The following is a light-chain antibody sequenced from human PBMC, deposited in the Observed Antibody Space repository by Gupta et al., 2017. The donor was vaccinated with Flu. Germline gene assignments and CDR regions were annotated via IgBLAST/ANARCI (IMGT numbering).Light chain of an antibody. CDR3: QRTDNFPWT. CDR1: QGISAW. V-gene: IGKV1-12*01. CDR2: AAS. Sequence: PSSVSASVGDTVTITCRAIQGISAWLAWYQQKPGKAPKLLMSAASSLESGVPTRFSGSGSGTDFTLTISRLQPEDFATYYCQRTDNFPWTFGQGTKVEIK. J-gene: IGKJ1*01.